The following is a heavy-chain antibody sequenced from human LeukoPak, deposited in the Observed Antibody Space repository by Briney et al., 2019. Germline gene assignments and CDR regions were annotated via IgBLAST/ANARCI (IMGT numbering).Heavy chain of an antibody. J-gene: IGHJ6*03. V-gene: IGHV4-34*01. CDR2: INHSGST. CDR3: ARGRWLSPYYYYYYMDV. D-gene: IGHD3-22*01. CDR1: GGSFSGYY. Sequence: TSSETLSLTCAVYGGSFSGYYWSWIRQPPGKGLEWIGEINHSGSTNYNPSLKSRVTISVDTSKNQFSLKLSSVTAADTAVYYCARGRWLSPYYYYYYMDVWGKGTTVTVSS.